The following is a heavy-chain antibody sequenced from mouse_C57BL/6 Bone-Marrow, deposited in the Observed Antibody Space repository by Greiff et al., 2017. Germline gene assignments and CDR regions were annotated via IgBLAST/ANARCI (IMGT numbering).Heavy chain of an antibody. V-gene: IGHV1-81*01. CDR2: IYPRSGNT. CDR3: ARGDYGSSWAY. CDR1: GYTFTSYG. D-gene: IGHD1-1*01. Sequence: VQLQESGAELARPGASVKLSCKASGYTFTSYGISWVKQRTGQGLEWIGEIYPRSGNTYYNEKFKGKATLTADKSSSTAYMGLRSLTSEDSAVYFCARGDYGSSWAYWGQGTLVTVSA. J-gene: IGHJ3*01.